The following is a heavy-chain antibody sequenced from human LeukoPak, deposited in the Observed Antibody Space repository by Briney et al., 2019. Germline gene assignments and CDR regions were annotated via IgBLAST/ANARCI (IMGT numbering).Heavy chain of an antibody. Sequence: SETLSLTCTVSGGSISSSSYYWGWIRQPPGKGLEWIGSIYYRGRTYYNPALKSRVTISVDTSKNQVSLKLSSVTAADTAVYYCARAGYCDSTTCPDAFDIWDQGTKVTVSS. D-gene: IGHD2-2*01. V-gene: IGHV4-39*07. CDR2: IYYRGRT. CDR1: GGSISSSSYY. J-gene: IGHJ3*02. CDR3: ARAGYCDSTTCPDAFDI.